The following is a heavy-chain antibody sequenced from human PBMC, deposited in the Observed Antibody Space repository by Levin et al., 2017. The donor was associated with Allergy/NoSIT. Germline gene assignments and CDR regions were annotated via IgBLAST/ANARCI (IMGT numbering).Heavy chain of an antibody. Sequence: GGSLRLSCAASKITFSYFTMHWVRQAPGKGLEWVAVISNDGSSESYADSVKGRFTISRDNSKNTLYLQMSSLKTDDTAVYYCAKPRSIYGDYGSIDYWGRGTLVTVSS. CDR1: KITFSYFT. D-gene: IGHD4-17*01. J-gene: IGHJ4*02. CDR3: AKPRSIYGDYGSIDY. V-gene: IGHV3-30*15. CDR2: ISNDGSSE.